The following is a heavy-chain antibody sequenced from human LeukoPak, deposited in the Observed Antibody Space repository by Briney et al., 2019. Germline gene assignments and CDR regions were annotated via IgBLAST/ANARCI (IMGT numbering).Heavy chain of an antibody. CDR1: GYTFTSYG. V-gene: IGHV1-18*01. D-gene: IGHD3-22*01. J-gene: IGHJ4*02. CDR2: ISAYNGNT. CDR3: AREYYYDSSGYSTYYFDY. Sequence: GASVKVSCKASGYTFTSYGISWVRQAPGQGLEWMGRISAYNGNTNYAQKLQGRVTMTTDTSTSTAYMELRSLRSDDTAVYYCAREYYYDSSGYSTYYFDYWGQGTLVTVSS.